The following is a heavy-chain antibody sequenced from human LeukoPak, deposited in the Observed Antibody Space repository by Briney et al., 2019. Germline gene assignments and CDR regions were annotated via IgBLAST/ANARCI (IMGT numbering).Heavy chain of an antibody. J-gene: IGHJ5*02. CDR1: GGSISSSSYY. CDR2: IYYSAST. CDR3: ARHDHPTRLLTGFDP. Sequence: SETLSLTCTVTGGSISSSSYYWGWIRQPPGKGLEWIRSIYYSASTYYNPSLKSRPTTSVHTSKNQFSLKPSSVPAAHTAVYYCARHDHPTRLLTGFDPWGQGTLVTVSS. V-gene: IGHV4-39*01. D-gene: IGHD2-21*02.